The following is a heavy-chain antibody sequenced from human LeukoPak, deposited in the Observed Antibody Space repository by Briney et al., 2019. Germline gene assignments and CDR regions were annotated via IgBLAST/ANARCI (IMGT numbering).Heavy chain of an antibody. J-gene: IGHJ4*02. CDR3: ARSSSSSWYSSFDY. CDR2: IYYSGST. V-gene: IGHV4-59*01. D-gene: IGHD6-13*01. Sequence: SETLSLTCTVSGSSISSYYWSWIRQPPGKGLEWIGYIYYSGSTNYNPSLKSRVTISVDTSKNQFSLKLSSVTAADTAVYYCARSSSSSWYSSFDYWGQGTLVTVSS. CDR1: GSSISSYY.